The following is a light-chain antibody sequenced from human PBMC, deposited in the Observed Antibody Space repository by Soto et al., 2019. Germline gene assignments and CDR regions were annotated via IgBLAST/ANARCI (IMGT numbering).Light chain of an antibody. CDR1: QSVVSSSDRRNY. Sequence: DIVMTQSPDSLAVSLGERATIDCKSSQSVVSSSDRRNYLAWYQQKPGQPPKLLIYWASTRQFGVPDRFSGSGSETDLTLTISSLQAEDVAVYSCQQYYATPLTFGRGTKLEIK. CDR2: WAS. V-gene: IGKV4-1*01. J-gene: IGKJ2*01. CDR3: QQYYATPLT.